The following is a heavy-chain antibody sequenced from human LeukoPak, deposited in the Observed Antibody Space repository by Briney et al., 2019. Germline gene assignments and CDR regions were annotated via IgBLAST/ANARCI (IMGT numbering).Heavy chain of an antibody. V-gene: IGHV3-7*01. J-gene: IGHJ4*02. D-gene: IGHD3-22*01. CDR3: ARGPYYYDSSGYYFSDY. Sequence: PGGSLRLSCAVSGFTFSGFWMSWSRQAPGKGLEWVASINSDGSEGYYADVVKGRFTISRDNAKNSLYLQMNSLRAEDTAVYYCARGPYYYDSSGYYFSDYWGQGTLVTVSS. CDR1: GFTFSGFW. CDR2: INSDGSEG.